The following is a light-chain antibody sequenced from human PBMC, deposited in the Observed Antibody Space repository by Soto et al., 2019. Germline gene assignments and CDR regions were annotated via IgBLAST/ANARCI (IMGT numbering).Light chain of an antibody. J-gene: IGLJ1*01. CDR1: SSNIGAGYD. CDR3: QSYDSSLSAFYV. V-gene: IGLV1-40*01. CDR2: GNS. Sequence: QSVLTQPPSVSGAPGQRVTISCTGSSSNIGAGYDVHWYQQLPGTAPKLLIYGNSNRPSGVPDRFSGSKSGTSASLAITGLQAGDEADYYCQSYDSSLSAFYVFGTGTKVTDL.